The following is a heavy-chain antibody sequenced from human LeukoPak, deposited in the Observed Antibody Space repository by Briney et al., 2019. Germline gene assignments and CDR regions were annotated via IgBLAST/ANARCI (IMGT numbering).Heavy chain of an antibody. CDR1: GFTFSSYW. Sequence: PGGSLRLSCAASGFTFSSYWMHWVRQAPGKGLEWVSVIYSGGSTYYADSVKGRFTISRDNSKNTVYLRMNSLRAEDTAVYYCARESSGWLQLFDYWGQGTLVTVSS. D-gene: IGHD5-24*01. J-gene: IGHJ4*02. V-gene: IGHV3-66*01. CDR3: ARESSGWLQLFDY. CDR2: IYSGGST.